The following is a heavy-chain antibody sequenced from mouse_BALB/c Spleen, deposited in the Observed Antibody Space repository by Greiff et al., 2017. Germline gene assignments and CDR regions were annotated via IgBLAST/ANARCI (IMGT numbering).Heavy chain of an antibody. CDR1: GFAFSSYD. CDR3: ARHGYGNFDY. J-gene: IGHJ2*01. D-gene: IGHD2-10*02. Sequence: EVQVVESGGGLVKPGGSLKLSCAASGFAFSSYDMSWVRQTPEKRLEWVAYICSGGGSTYYPDTLKGRFTISRDNAKNTLYQQMSSLKSEDTAMYYCARHGYGNFDYWGQGTTLTGSS. V-gene: IGHV5-12-1*01. CDR2: ICSGGGST.